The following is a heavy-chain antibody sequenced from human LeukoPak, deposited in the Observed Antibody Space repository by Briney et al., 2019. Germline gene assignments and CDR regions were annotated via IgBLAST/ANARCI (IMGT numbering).Heavy chain of an antibody. V-gene: IGHV1-69*06. Sequence: GASVKVSCKASGGTFSSYAISWVRQAPGQGLEWMGGIIPIFGTANYAQKFQGRVTITADKSTSTAYMELSSLRSEDTAVYYCARPRTYYYDSPDIWGQGTMVTVSS. J-gene: IGHJ3*02. CDR1: GGTFSSYA. D-gene: IGHD3-22*01. CDR2: IIPIFGTA. CDR3: ARPRTYYYDSPDI.